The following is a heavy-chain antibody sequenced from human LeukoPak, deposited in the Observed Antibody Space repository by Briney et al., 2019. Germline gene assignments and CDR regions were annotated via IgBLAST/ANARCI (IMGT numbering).Heavy chain of an antibody. CDR1: GYTFTSYD. D-gene: IGHD1-26*01. CDR2: MNPNSGNT. V-gene: IGHV1-8*03. CDR3: ARDERVGPAVHDAFDI. J-gene: IGHJ3*02. Sequence: ASVKVSRKASGYTFTSYDINWVRQATGQGLEWMGWMNPNSGNTGYAQKFQGRVTITRNTSISTAYMELSSLRSEDTAVYYCARDERVGPAVHDAFDIWGQGTMVTVSS.